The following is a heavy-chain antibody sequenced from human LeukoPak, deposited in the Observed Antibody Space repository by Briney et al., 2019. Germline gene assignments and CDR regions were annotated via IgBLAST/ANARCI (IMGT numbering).Heavy chain of an antibody. J-gene: IGHJ4*02. CDR1: GYTFTGYY. V-gene: IGHV1-2*04. Sequence: ASVKVSCKASGYTFTGYYMHWVRQAPGQGLEWMGWINPNSGGTNYAQKFQGWVTMTRDTSISTAYMELSRLRSDDTAVYYCARQGLGYSSGWYVIDYWGQGTLVTVSS. D-gene: IGHD6-19*01. CDR2: INPNSGGT. CDR3: ARQGLGYSSGWYVIDY.